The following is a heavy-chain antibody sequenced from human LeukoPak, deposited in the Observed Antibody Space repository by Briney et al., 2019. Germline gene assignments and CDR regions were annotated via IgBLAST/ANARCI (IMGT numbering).Heavy chain of an antibody. CDR2: MNPNSGNT. CDR3: ARSALLWFGELSYNP. Sequence: ASVKVSCKASGYTFTGYYMHWVRQAPGQGLEWMGWMNPNSGNTGYAQKFQGRVTMTRNTSINTAYMELSSLRSEDTAVYYCARSALLWFGELSYNPWGQGTLVTVSS. V-gene: IGHV1-8*02. J-gene: IGHJ5*02. CDR1: GYTFTGYY. D-gene: IGHD3-10*01.